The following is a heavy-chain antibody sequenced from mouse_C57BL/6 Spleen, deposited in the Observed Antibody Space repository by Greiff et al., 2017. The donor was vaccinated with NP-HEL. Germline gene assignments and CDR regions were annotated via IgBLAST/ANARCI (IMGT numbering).Heavy chain of an antibody. CDR2: ISDGGSYT. V-gene: IGHV5-4*03. CDR1: GFTFSSYA. J-gene: IGHJ2*01. Sequence: EVMLVESGGGLVKPGGSLKLSCAASGFTFSSYAMSWVRQTPEKRLEWVATISDGGSYTYYPDNVKGRFTISRDNAKNNLYLQMSHLKSEDTAMYYCARAPEGYYFDYWGQGTTLTVSS. CDR3: ARAPEGYYFDY.